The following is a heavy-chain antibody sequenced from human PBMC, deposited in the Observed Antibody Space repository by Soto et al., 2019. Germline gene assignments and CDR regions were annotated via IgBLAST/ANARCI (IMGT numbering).Heavy chain of an antibody. V-gene: IGHV3-74*01. J-gene: IGHJ4*02. CDR3: ARDGPPRY. CDR1: GFTFSTYW. Sequence: GGSLRLSCAASGFTFSTYWLHWVRQAPGKGLVWVSRINNDGTNIDYADSVKGRFTISRDNAKNTVYLQMNSLRAEDTAVYYCARDGPPRYWGQGTLVTVSS. CDR2: INNDGTNI.